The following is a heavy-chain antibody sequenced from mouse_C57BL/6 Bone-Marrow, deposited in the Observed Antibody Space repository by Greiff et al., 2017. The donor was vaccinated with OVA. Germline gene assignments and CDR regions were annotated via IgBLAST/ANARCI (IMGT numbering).Heavy chain of an antibody. J-gene: IGHJ4*01. CDR1: GYTFTSYW. CDR3: AREGYGNLYYAMDY. D-gene: IGHD2-10*02. Sequence: VQLQQPGAELVKPGASVKLSCKASGYTFTSYWMHWVKQRPGRGLEWIGRIDPNSGGTKYNEKFKGKATLTADKSSSTAYMQLSSLTSEDSAVYICAREGYGNLYYAMDYWGQGTSVTVSS. V-gene: IGHV1-62-3*01. CDR2: IDPNSGGT.